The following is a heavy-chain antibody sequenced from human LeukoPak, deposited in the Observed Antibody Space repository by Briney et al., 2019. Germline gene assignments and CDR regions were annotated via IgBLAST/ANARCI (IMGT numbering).Heavy chain of an antibody. CDR2: ISGSGGST. CDR3: AHTDSYYFDSGMVS. CDR1: GFTFSSYA. Sequence: GGSLRLSCAASGFTFSSYAMSWVRQASGKGLEGVSAISGSGGSTYYADSVKGRFTISRDNSKNTLYLQMNSLRAEDTAVYYCAHTDSYYFDSGMVSWGQGALVTVSS. D-gene: IGHD3-22*01. J-gene: IGHJ5*02. V-gene: IGHV3-23*01.